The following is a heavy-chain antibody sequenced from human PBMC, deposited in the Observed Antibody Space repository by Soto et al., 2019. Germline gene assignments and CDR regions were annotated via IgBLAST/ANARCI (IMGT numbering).Heavy chain of an antibody. CDR1: GYTFTSYG. CDR3: ARLFSGSLDWYFDL. V-gene: IGHV1-18*01. Sequence: QVQLVQSGAEVKKPGASVKVSCKASGYTFTSYGISWVRQAPGQGLEWMGWISAYNGNTNYAQKLQGRVTMTTDTSPRTAYMELRSLSSDDTAVYYCARLFSGSLDWYFDLWGRGTLVTVSS. J-gene: IGHJ2*01. CDR2: ISAYNGNT. D-gene: IGHD1-26*01.